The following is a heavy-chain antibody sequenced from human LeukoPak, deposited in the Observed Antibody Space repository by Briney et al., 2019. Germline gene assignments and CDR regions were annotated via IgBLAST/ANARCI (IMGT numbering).Heavy chain of an antibody. J-gene: IGHJ4*02. D-gene: IGHD1-1*01. CDR1: GYTFTSYD. CDR3: ARGQRTGNDFDY. V-gene: IGHV1-8*01. CDR2: MNPNSGNT. Sequence: GASVKVPCKASGYTFTSYDINWVRQATGQGLEWMGWMNPNSGNTGYAQKFQGRVTMTRNTSISTAYMELSSLRSEDTAVYYCARGQRTGNDFDYWGQGTLVTVSS.